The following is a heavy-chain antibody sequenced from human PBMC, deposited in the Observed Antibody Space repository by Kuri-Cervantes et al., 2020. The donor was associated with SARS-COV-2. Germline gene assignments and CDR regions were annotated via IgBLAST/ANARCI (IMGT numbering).Heavy chain of an antibody. CDR1: GGTFSSYA. CDR2: IIPIFDIA. V-gene: IGHV1-69*04. Sequence: SVKVSCKASGGTFSSYAISWVRQAPGQGLEWMGRIIPIFDIANYEQKFQGRVTITANKSTSTAYMELSGLSSEDTAVYYCARIDYWGQGTLVTVSS. CDR3: ARIDY. J-gene: IGHJ4*02.